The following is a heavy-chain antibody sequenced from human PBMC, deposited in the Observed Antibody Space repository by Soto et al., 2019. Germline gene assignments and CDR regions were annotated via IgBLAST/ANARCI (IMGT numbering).Heavy chain of an antibody. Sequence: ASVKVSCKASGGTFSSHAISWVRQAPGQGLEWMGGIIPFFKATNYAQKFQGRVTITADDSTSTAYMDLYSLRSEDTAVYYCARDVPLNYYDGTFSYYAMDVWGQGTTVTSP. CDR2: IIPFFKAT. D-gene: IGHD3-16*01. CDR1: GGTFSSHA. V-gene: IGHV1-69*13. CDR3: ARDVPLNYYDGTFSYYAMDV. J-gene: IGHJ6*02.